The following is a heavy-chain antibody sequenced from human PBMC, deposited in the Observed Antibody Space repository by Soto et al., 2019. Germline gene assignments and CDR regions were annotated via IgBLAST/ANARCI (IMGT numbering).Heavy chain of an antibody. CDR3: ARGGGYCTNGVCRHIDY. J-gene: IGHJ4*02. Sequence: SETLSLTCTVSGGSISSGGYYWSWIRQHPGKGLKWIGYIYYSGSTYYNPSLKSRVTISVDTSKNQFSLKLSSVTAADTAVHYCARGGGYCTNGVCRHIDYWGQGTLVTVYS. D-gene: IGHD2-8*01. CDR2: IYYSGST. CDR1: GGSISSGGYY. V-gene: IGHV4-31*03.